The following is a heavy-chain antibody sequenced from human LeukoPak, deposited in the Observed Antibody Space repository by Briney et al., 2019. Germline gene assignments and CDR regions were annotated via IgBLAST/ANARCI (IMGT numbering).Heavy chain of an antibody. J-gene: IGHJ4*02. CDR2: IYYSGST. Sequence: PSETLSLTCTVSGGSISSSSYYWSWIRQPPGKGLEWIGYIYYSGSTNYNPSLKSRVTISVDTSKNQFSLKLSSVTAADTAVYYCARVGSSGWLYYFDYWGQGTLVTVSS. CDR3: ARVGSSGWLYYFDY. D-gene: IGHD6-19*01. V-gene: IGHV4-61*01. CDR1: GGSISSSSYY.